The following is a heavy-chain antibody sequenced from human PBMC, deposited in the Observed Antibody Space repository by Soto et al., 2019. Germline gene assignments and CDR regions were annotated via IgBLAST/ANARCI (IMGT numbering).Heavy chain of an antibody. CDR3: ARDNWFGESYV. Sequence: QVQLVQYGAEVKKPGASVKVSCKASGYSFTSYGISWVRQAPGQGLEWMGWISAYNGNTNYAQKLQGRVPMTTDTPTSTAYMEMRSLRSDDTAVDYCARDNWFGESYVWGQGTTVTVSS. J-gene: IGHJ6*02. CDR1: GYSFTSYG. V-gene: IGHV1-18*01. CDR2: ISAYNGNT. D-gene: IGHD3-10*01.